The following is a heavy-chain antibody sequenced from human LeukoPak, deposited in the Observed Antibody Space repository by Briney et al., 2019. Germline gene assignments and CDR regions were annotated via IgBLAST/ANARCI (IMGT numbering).Heavy chain of an antibody. CDR2: INHSGST. CDR3: ARSRGDFWSGYYTNYYYYYGMDV. Sequence: PSETLSLTCAVYGGSFSGYYWSWIRQPPGKGLEWIGEINHSGSTNYNPSLKSRVTISVDTSKNQFSLKLSSVTAADTAVYYCARSRGDFWSGYYTNYYYYYGMDVWGQGTTATVSS. D-gene: IGHD3-3*01. J-gene: IGHJ6*02. V-gene: IGHV4-34*01. CDR1: GGSFSGYY.